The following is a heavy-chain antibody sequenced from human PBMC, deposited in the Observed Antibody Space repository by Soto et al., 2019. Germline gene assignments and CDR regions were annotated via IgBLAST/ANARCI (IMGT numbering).Heavy chain of an antibody. J-gene: IGHJ4*02. D-gene: IGHD2-8*01. CDR3: TRWRPSMDYFEY. Sequence: SGGSLRLSCAASGFTFSDHYMEWVRQAPGKGLEWVGRIRNKANGFTTEYAASVRGRFTISRDDSKNLVYLQMNSLKTEDTAVYYCTRWRPSMDYFEYWGRGT. CDR2: IRNKANGFTT. V-gene: IGHV3-72*01. CDR1: GFTFSDHY.